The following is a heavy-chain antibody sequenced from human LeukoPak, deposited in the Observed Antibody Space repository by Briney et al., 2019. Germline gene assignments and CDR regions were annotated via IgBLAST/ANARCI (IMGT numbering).Heavy chain of an antibody. CDR1: GLTFSTYA. Sequence: WGSLRLSCAASGLTFSTYAMSWVRQGPGKGLEWVSGLNWNGGSTDYADSVKGRFTISRDNAKNSLYLQMNSLRGEDTALYYCARKTGDPDYWGQGTLVTVSS. D-gene: IGHD7-27*01. CDR3: ARKTGDPDY. V-gene: IGHV3-20*04. CDR2: LNWNGGST. J-gene: IGHJ4*02.